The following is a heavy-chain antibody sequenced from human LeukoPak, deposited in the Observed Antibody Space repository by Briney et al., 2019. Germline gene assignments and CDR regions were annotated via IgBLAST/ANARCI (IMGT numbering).Heavy chain of an antibody. V-gene: IGHV4-39*01. CDR1: GGSISSSSYY. CDR2: IYYSGST. Sequence: SETLSLTCTVSGGSISSSSYYWGWIRQPPGKGLEWIGSIYYSGSTYYSPSLKSRVTISVDTSKNQFSLKLSSVTAADTAVYYCARHRGLSYYYDSSGVSYFDYWGQGTLVTVSS. D-gene: IGHD3-22*01. J-gene: IGHJ4*02. CDR3: ARHRGLSYYYDSSGVSYFDY.